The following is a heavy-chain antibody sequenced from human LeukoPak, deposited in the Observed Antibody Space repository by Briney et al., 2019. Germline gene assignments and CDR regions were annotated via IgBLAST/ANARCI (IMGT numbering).Heavy chain of an antibody. CDR3: ARDLNCSGGSCYSGWFDP. CDR2: ISAYNGST. CDR1: GYTFTSYG. D-gene: IGHD2-15*01. Sequence: ASVKVSCKASGYTFTSYGISWVRQAPGQGPEWMGWISAYNGSTNYAQKLQGRVTMTTDTSTSTAYMELRSLRSDDTAVYYCARDLNCSGGSCYSGWFDPWGQGTLVTVSS. V-gene: IGHV1-18*01. J-gene: IGHJ5*02.